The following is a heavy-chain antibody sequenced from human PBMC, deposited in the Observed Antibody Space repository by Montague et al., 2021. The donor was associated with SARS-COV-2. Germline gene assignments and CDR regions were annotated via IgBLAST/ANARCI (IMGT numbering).Heavy chain of an antibody. Sequence: SETLSLTCAVYGGSISGYYWSWIRQPPGKGLEWIGEINHSGSTNYNPSLKSRVTISVDTSKNQFSLKLSSVTAADTAVYYCARGYQLRFLESYSRQSTFDYWGQGTLVTVSS. J-gene: IGHJ4*02. V-gene: IGHV4-34*01. CDR1: GGSISGYY. D-gene: IGHD3-3*01. CDR3: ARGYQLRFLESYSRQSTFDY. CDR2: INHSGST.